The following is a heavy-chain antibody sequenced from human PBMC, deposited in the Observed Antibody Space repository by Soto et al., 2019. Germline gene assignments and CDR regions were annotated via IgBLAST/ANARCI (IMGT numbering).Heavy chain of an antibody. CDR1: GYICTTYG. V-gene: IGHV1-18*01. CDR2: ISAYNGNT. D-gene: IGHD3-10*01. J-gene: IGHJ4*02. CDR3: ARFAMVRPNDY. Sequence: QVHLVQSGAEVKKPGASVKVSCKASGYICTTYGISWVRQAPGQGLEWMGWISAYNGNTNYAQKFQGRVTMTTDAATNTAYMELRSLRSDDTAVYYCARFAMVRPNDYWGQGTLVTVSS.